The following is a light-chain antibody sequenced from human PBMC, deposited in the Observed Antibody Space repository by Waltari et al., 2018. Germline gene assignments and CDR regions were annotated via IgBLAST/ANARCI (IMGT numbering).Light chain of an antibody. CDR2: DVS. V-gene: IGLV2-11*01. Sequence: QSALTQPRSVSGSPGQSVTISCTGTSSDVGGYNYVSWYQQHPGKVPKLMIYDVSQRPPGIPDRFSGSKSGNTASLTLSGLQAEDEADYYCCSYGGSYTWVFGGGTRLTVL. CDR1: SSDVGGYNY. CDR3: CSYGGSYTWV. J-gene: IGLJ3*02.